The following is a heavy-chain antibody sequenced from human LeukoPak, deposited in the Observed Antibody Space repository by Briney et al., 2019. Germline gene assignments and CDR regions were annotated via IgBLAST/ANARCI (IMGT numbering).Heavy chain of an antibody. CDR3: ARGGAMVRGVSPLDF. V-gene: IGHV3-21*01. J-gene: IGHJ4*02. D-gene: IGHD3-10*01. Sequence: GGSLRLSCAASGFTFSTFAMSWVRQAPGKGLEWVSSISSSSSYINYADSVKGRFTISRDNAKNSLYLQMNSLRAEDTAVYYCARGGAMVRGVSPLDFWGQGTLVTVSS. CDR2: ISSSSSYI. CDR1: GFTFSTFA.